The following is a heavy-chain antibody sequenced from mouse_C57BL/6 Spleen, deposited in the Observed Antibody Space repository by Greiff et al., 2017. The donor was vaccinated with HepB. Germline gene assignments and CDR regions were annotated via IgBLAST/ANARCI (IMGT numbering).Heavy chain of an antibody. V-gene: IGHV1-55*01. CDR3: ARGTEGAMDY. Sequence: QVQLQQPGAELVKPGASVKMSCKASGYTFTSYWITWVKQRPGQGLEWIGDIYPGSGSTNYNEKFKSKATLTVETSSSTAYMQLSSLTSEDSAVYYCARGTEGAMDYWGQGTSVTVSS. J-gene: IGHJ4*01. D-gene: IGHD3-3*01. CDR2: IYPGSGST. CDR1: GYTFTSYW.